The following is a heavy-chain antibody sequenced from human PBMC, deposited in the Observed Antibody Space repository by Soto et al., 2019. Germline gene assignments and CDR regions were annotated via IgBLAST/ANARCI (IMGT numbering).Heavy chain of an antibody. CDR3: ARDQGVAAAGTTWFDP. D-gene: IGHD6-13*01. CDR2: IHSSGST. J-gene: IGHJ5*02. CDR1: GASMNSYH. Sequence: SETLSLTCTVSGASMNSYHWSWIRQPAGKGLEWIGHIHSSGSTNYNPSLKSRVTMSVDTSKNQFSLRLMSLTAADTAVYYCARDQGVAAAGTTWFDPWGQGSLVTVSS. V-gene: IGHV4-4*07.